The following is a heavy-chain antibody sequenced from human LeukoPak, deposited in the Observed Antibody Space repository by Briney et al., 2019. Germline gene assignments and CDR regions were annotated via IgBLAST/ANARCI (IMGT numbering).Heavy chain of an antibody. J-gene: IGHJ3*02. D-gene: IGHD3-16*01. CDR3: ARGRGGAFDI. V-gene: IGHV4-39*07. CDR2: IYYTGST. Sequence: SETLSLTCTVSGGSISGSTYYWGWLRQPPGRGLEWIGNIYYTGSTYDNPSLKSRVTISVDTSKNQFSLKLSSVTAADTVVYYCARGRGGAFDIWGQETMVTVSS. CDR1: GGSISGSTYY.